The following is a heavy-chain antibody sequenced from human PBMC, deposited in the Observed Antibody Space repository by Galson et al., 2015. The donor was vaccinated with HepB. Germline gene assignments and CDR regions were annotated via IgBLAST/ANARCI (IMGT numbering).Heavy chain of an antibody. CDR1: DESVSNDNYY. J-gene: IGHJ4*02. CDR3: ARHTLLVSASQFDY. V-gene: IGHV4-39*01. Sequence: ETLSLTCTVSDESVSNDNYYWGWIRQPPGKGLEWIGSVYYSGSTYYTPSLKSRVTTSVDTSKNRFSLTLTSVTATDTAVYYCARHTLLVSASQFDYWGQGTPVTVSS. D-gene: IGHD2-15*01. CDR2: VYYSGST.